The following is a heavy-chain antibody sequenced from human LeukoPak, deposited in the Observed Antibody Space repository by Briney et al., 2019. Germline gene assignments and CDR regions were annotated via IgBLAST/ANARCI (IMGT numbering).Heavy chain of an antibody. Sequence: EINHSGTTNYNPSLNSRVTISVDTSKNQFSLKLSSVTAADTAVYYCARAHYFYGDYHPSYFDYWGQGTLVTVSS. J-gene: IGHJ4*02. CDR2: INHSGTT. CDR3: ARAHYFYGDYHPSYFDY. D-gene: IGHD4-17*01. V-gene: IGHV4-34*01.